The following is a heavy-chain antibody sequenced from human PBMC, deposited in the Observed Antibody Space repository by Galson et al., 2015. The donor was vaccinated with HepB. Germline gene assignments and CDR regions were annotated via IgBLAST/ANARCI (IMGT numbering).Heavy chain of an antibody. CDR2: INAGNGNT. Sequence: SVKVSCKASGYTFTSYAMHWVRQAPGQRLEWMGWINAGNGNTKYSQKFQGRVTITRDTSASTAYMELSSLRSEDTAVYYCARGEALRYFDWLPPYYYYMDVWGKGTTVTVSS. J-gene: IGHJ6*03. V-gene: IGHV1-3*01. CDR3: ARGEALRYFDWLPPYYYYMDV. CDR1: GYTFTSYA. D-gene: IGHD3-9*01.